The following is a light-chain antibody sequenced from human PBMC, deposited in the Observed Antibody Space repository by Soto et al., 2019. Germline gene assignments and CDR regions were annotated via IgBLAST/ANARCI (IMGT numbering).Light chain of an antibody. CDR3: QQYNKWPLFT. Sequence: ETVMTQSPATLSVSPGERATLSCRASLSVGSNLAWYQQRPGQAPRLLIYGASTRATGIPVRSSGSGSGTEFTLTISSLQSEDFGFYYCQQYNKWPLFTFGPWTRVDMK. V-gene: IGKV3-15*01. CDR2: GAS. CDR1: LSVGSN. J-gene: IGKJ3*01.